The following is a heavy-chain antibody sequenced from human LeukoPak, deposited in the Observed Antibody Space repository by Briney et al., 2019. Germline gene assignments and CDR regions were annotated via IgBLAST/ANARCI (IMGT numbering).Heavy chain of an antibody. D-gene: IGHD4-17*01. V-gene: IGHV3-21*01. Sequence: GGSLRLSCAASGFTFSSYAMNWVRQAPGRGLEWVSSISSSGRYIYPPDSVKGRFTISRDNAKNSLYLQMNSLRAEDTAVYYCVSVGGTPYGDLIDYWGQGTLVTVSS. CDR1: GFTFSSYA. CDR2: ISSSGRYI. CDR3: VSVGGTPYGDLIDY. J-gene: IGHJ4*02.